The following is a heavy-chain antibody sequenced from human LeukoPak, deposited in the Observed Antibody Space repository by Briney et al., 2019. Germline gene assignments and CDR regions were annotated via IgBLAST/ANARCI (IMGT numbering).Heavy chain of an antibody. D-gene: IGHD2-2*01. CDR2: THYSGST. CDR3: ARGADCSTTSCLGNWFDP. CDR1: GGPVNTYY. J-gene: IGHJ5*02. Sequence: SETLSLTCTVSGGPVNTYYWNWIRQPPGRGLEWIGYTHYSGSTNSHPSLRSRVTISLDTSKKQFSLKLSSVAAADTAVYYCARGADCSTTSCLGNWFDPWGQGTLVTVSS. V-gene: IGHV4-59*02.